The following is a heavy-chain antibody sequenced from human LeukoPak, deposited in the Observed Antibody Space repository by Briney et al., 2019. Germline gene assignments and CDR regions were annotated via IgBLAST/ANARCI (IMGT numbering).Heavy chain of an antibody. J-gene: IGHJ4*02. D-gene: IGHD5-24*01. V-gene: IGHV3-23*01. Sequence: GGSLRLSCAASGFTFSSYAMSWVRQAPGKGLEWVSSVTGNGDNTFHADSVKGRFTISRDNSKNMLYLQMNSLRAEDTAVYYCARGRDGYSFDYWGQGTLVTVSS. CDR3: ARGRDGYSFDY. CDR1: GFTFSSYA. CDR2: VTGNGDNT.